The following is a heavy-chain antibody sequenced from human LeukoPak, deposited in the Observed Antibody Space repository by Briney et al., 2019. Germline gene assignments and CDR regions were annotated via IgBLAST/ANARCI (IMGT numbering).Heavy chain of an antibody. J-gene: IGHJ4*02. V-gene: IGHV4-59*12. Sequence: PSETLSLTCAVSGGSFSGYYCTWIRQPPGKGLEWIGYIYHSGTTYYNPSLQSRVTMSVDTSKNQFSLKLSSVTAVDTAVYYCARKENVYYYFDYWGQGTLVTVSP. CDR2: IYHSGTT. CDR3: ARKENVYYYFDY. D-gene: IGHD3-10*01. CDR1: GGSFSGYY.